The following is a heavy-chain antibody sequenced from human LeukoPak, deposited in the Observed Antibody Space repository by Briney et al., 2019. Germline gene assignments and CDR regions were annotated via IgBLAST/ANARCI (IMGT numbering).Heavy chain of an antibody. CDR3: ARDEAMDDYYDSSGSVT. J-gene: IGHJ4*02. CDR2: ISSSSSYI. Sequence: GGSLRLSCAASGFTFSSYSMNWVRQAPGKGLEWVSSISSSSSYIYYADSVKGRFTISRDTAKNSLYLQMNSLRAEDTAVYYCARDEAMDDYYDSSGSVTWGQGTLVTVSS. D-gene: IGHD3-22*01. V-gene: IGHV3-21*01. CDR1: GFTFSSYS.